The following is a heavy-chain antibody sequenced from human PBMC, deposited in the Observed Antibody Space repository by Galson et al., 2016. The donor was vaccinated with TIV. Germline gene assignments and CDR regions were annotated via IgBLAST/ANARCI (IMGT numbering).Heavy chain of an antibody. Sequence: SLRLSCAASGFTFSSYWMHWVRQAPGKGLLWVARINGDGSSTDYADSVEGRFTISRDSAKSTLYLQMSSLRAEDTALYFCARTLDYFHSSVYSYRSEFLYYPMDVWGQGTTATVSS. CDR2: INGDGSST. V-gene: IGHV3-74*01. D-gene: IGHD5/OR15-5a*01. J-gene: IGHJ6*02. CDR1: GFTFSSYW. CDR3: ARTLDYFHSSVYSYRSEFLYYPMDV.